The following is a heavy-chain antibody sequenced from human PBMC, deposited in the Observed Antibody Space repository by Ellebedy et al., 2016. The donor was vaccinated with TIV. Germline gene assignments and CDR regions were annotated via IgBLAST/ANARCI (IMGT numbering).Heavy chain of an antibody. Sequence: SQTLSLTCVISGDSVSTDIGWNWIRQSPSRGLEWLGRTYYRSKWNNDYAVSLKSRITINPDTSKNQFSLKLSSVTAADTAVYYCARALSIPEWELRGFDPWGQGTLVTVSS. V-gene: IGHV6-1*01. CDR1: GDSVSTDIG. J-gene: IGHJ5*02. CDR2: TYYRSKWNN. CDR3: ARALSIPEWELRGFDP. D-gene: IGHD1-26*01.